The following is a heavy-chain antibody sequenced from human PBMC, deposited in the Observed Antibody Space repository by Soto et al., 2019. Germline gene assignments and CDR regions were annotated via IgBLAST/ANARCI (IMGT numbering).Heavy chain of an antibody. J-gene: IGHJ4*02. V-gene: IGHV3-30-3*01. D-gene: IGHD1-26*01. Sequence: GGSLRLSCAASGFTFSSYAMHWVRQAPGKGLEWVAVISYDGSNKYYADSVKGRFTISRDNSKNTLYLRMNSLRAEDTAVYYCARDRTYSHFDYWGQGTLVTVSS. CDR1: GFTFSSYA. CDR2: ISYDGSNK. CDR3: ARDRTYSHFDY.